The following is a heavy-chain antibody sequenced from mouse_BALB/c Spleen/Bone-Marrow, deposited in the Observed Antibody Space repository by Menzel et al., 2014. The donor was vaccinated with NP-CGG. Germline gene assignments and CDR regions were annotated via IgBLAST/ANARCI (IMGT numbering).Heavy chain of an antibody. Sequence: VQLKQSGPDLVKPSQSLSLPCTVTGYSITSGYSWHWIRQFPGNILEWMGYIHYSGYTNYNPSLKSRISITRDTSKNQFFLQLNSVTTEDTATYYCARTDGYYAMDCWGQGTSVTVSS. V-gene: IGHV3-1*02. CDR1: GYSITSGYS. D-gene: IGHD2-3*01. CDR3: ARTDGYYAMDC. J-gene: IGHJ4*01. CDR2: IHYSGYT.